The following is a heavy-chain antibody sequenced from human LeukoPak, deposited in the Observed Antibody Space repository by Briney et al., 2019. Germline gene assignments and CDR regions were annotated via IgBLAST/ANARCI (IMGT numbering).Heavy chain of an antibody. V-gene: IGHV3-53*01. CDR2: LYPAGDT. D-gene: IGHD4-17*01. Sequence: GGSLRLSCAASGITVSDNYMSWVRQTPGKGLEWVSTLYPAGDTYFADSVRGRFTTSRGISKNTVYLQMGSLRAEDTAVYFCARVHFPYGDFDYWGQGALVTVSS. CDR1: GITVSDNY. CDR3: ARVHFPYGDFDY. J-gene: IGHJ4*02.